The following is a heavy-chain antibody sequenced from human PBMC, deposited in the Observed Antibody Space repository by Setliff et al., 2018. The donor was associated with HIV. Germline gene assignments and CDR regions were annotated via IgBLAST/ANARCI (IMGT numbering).Heavy chain of an antibody. D-gene: IGHD1-26*01. CDR1: GYTFTSYA. CDR3: ARGPWSKVVTTDTFDI. J-gene: IGHJ3*02. CDR2: ISAYSANT. V-gene: IGHV1-18*01. Sequence: ASVKVSCKASGYTFTSYAMHWVRQAPGQRLEWMGWISAYSANTNYAQKLQGRVTMTTDTSTSTAYMELRSLRSDDSAMYYCARGPWSKVVTTDTFDIWGQGTMVTVSS.